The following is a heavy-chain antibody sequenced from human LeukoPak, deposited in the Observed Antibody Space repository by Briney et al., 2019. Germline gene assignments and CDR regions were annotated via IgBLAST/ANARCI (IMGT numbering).Heavy chain of an antibody. V-gene: IGHV4-34*01. D-gene: IGHD3-22*01. CDR2: ISHRGDT. CDR1: SASGSFSGYY. J-gene: IGHJ4*02. CDR3: AREGDSSGSFYFDY. Sequence: SETLSLTCAVYSASGSFSGYYWSWIRQPPGKGLEWIGDISHRGDTNYNPSLRSRVIVSVDTSKNQFSLKLSSVTAADTAVYYCAREGDSSGSFYFDYWGQGILVTVSS.